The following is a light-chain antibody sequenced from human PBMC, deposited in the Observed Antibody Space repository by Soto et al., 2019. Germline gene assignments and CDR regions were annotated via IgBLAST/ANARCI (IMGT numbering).Light chain of an antibody. Sequence: QSALTQPPSASGSPGQLVTISCTGTSSDVGGYNYVSWYQQHPGKAPKLVIYEVNKRPSGVPDRFSGSKSGNTASLTVSGLQAEDEAEYYCSSYAGDNKYVLFGGGTKLTVL. CDR1: SSDVGGYNY. CDR3: SSYAGDNKYVL. CDR2: EVN. J-gene: IGLJ2*01. V-gene: IGLV2-8*01.